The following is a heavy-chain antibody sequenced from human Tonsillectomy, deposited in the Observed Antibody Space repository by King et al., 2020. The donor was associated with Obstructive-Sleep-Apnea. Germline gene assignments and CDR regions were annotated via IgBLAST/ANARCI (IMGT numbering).Heavy chain of an antibody. J-gene: IGHJ4*02. V-gene: IGHV4-59*01. D-gene: IGHD5-12*01. CDR3: ARIYSGYDYDY. CDR2: IYYSGST. Sequence: VQLQESGPGLVKPSETLSLTCTVSGGSISSYYWSWIRQPPGKGLEWFGYIYYSGSTNYNPSLKSRVTISMDTSKNQFSLKLSSVTAADTAVYYCARIYSGYDYDYWGQGTLVTVSS. CDR1: GGSISSYY.